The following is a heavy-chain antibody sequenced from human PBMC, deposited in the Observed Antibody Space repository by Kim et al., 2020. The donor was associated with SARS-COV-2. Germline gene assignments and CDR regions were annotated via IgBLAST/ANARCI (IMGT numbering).Heavy chain of an antibody. J-gene: IGHJ6*02. CDR3: ARGPPTLWFGELSRDPEISYYGMDV. V-gene: IGHV3-66*01. CDR1: GFTVSSNY. Sequence: GGSLRLSCAASGFTVSSNYMSWVRQAPGKGLEWVSVIYSGGSTYYADSVKGRFTISRDNSKNTLYLQMNSLRAEDTAVYYCARGPPTLWFGELSRDPEISYYGMDVWGQGTTVTVSS. CDR2: IYSGGST. D-gene: IGHD3-10*01.